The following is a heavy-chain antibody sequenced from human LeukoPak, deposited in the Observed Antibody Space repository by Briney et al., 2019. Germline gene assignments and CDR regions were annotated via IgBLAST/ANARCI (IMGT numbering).Heavy chain of an antibody. CDR1: GFTFSGNS. V-gene: IGHV3-48*01. CDR3: TTSRHSSSWYYNDY. D-gene: IGHD6-13*01. Sequence: GGSLRLSCVGSGFTFSGNSMNRVRQAPGRGLEWVSHISASSTIIHYADSVKGRVTISRDNAKNSVFLQMNRLRVEDTAVYYCTTSRHSSSWYYNDYWGPGILVTVSS. CDR2: ISASSTII. J-gene: IGHJ4*02.